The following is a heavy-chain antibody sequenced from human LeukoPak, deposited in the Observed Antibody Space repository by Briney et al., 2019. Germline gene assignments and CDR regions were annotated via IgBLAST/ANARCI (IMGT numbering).Heavy chain of an antibody. CDR3: AREGVGY. J-gene: IGHJ4*02. V-gene: IGHV3-20*04. CDR1: GFTFDDYG. CDR2: IKRKGGRK. Sequence: GGSMRLSCAAYGFTFDDYGMSWGRHAPGKGVEWVARIKRKGGRKVYADSVKGGLTISRDNAKNSLYMQMNRQREAGPGVYLCAREGVGYWGQGTLFTVSS.